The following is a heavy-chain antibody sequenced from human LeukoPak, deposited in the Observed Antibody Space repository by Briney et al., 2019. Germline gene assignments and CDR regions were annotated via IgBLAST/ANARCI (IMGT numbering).Heavy chain of an antibody. D-gene: IGHD6-13*01. V-gene: IGHV4-61*02. Sequence: SESLSLTYTVSGGSISSGSYYWSWIRQPAGKGLEWIGRIYTSGSTNYNPSLKSRVTISVDTSKNQFSLKLSSVTAADTAVYYCARERCVHPRGCFRSSWDFDYWGQGTLVTVSS. CDR2: IYTSGST. J-gene: IGHJ4*02. CDR1: GGSISSGSYY. CDR3: ARERCVHPRGCFRSSWDFDY.